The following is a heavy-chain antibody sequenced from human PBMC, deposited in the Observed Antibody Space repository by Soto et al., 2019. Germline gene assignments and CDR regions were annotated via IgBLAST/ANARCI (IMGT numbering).Heavy chain of an antibody. V-gene: IGHV4-39*02. J-gene: IGHJ4*02. Sequence: SETLSLTCTVSGGSVNSNNYYWAWIRQPPGKCLAWIASIYYDGSTYYSASLKSRVTISRDTSKNQFSLRLTSMAAADTAVYYCAKVVVAATRHTDFDSWGQGTLVTVSS. D-gene: IGHD2-15*01. CDR2: IYYDGST. CDR1: GGSVNSNNYY. CDR3: AKVVVAATRHTDFDS.